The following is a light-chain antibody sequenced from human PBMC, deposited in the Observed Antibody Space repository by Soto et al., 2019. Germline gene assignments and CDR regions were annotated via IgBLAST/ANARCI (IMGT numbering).Light chain of an antibody. CDR3: SSYTSSSTLV. CDR1: SSDVGGYKY. V-gene: IGLV2-14*01. CDR2: DVS. J-gene: IGLJ2*01. Sequence: QSALTQPASVSGSPGQSITISCTGTSSDVGGYKYVSWYQQHPGKAPKLMIYDVSNRPSGVSNRFSGSKSGNTASLTISGLQAEDGAYYYCSSYTSSSTLVFGGGTKVTVL.